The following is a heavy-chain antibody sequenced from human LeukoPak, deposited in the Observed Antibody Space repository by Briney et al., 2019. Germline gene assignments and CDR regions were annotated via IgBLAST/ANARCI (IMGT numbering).Heavy chain of an antibody. J-gene: IGHJ6*02. D-gene: IGHD3-3*01. CDR2: ISSSSSTI. Sequence: LAGGSLRLSCAASGFTFSSYSMTWVRQAPGKGLEWVSYISSSSSTIYYADSVKGRFTIPRDNAKNSLYLQMNSLRAEDTAVYYCARDRADFWSGSIPYYYYGMDVWGQGTTVTVSS. CDR1: GFTFSSYS. V-gene: IGHV3-48*01. CDR3: ARDRADFWSGSIPYYYYGMDV.